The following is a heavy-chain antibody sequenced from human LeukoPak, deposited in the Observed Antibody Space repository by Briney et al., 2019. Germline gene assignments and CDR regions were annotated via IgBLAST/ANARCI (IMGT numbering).Heavy chain of an antibody. D-gene: IGHD3-10*01. J-gene: IGHJ6*03. CDR1: GYTFTSYG. Sequence: ASVKVSCKASGYTFTSYGISWVRQAPGQGLEWMGWMNPNSGNTGYAQKFQGRVTMTRNTSISTAYMELSSLRSEDTAVYYCARVDYYGSGSYYYYYYYMDVWGKGTTVTISS. CDR3: ARVDYYGSGSYYYYYYYMDV. V-gene: IGHV1-8*02. CDR2: MNPNSGNT.